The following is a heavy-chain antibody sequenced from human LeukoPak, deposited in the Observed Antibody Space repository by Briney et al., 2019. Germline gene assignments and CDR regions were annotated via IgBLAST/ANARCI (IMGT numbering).Heavy chain of an antibody. Sequence: SETLSLTCTVSGGSISSGGYYWSWIRQPPGKGLEWIGYIYYSGSTNYNPSLKSRVTISVDTSKNQFSLKLSSVTAADTAVYYCARINYDILTGKASWFDPWGQGTLVTVSS. J-gene: IGHJ5*02. CDR1: GGSISSGGYY. D-gene: IGHD3-9*01. V-gene: IGHV4-61*08. CDR3: ARINYDILTGKASWFDP. CDR2: IYYSGST.